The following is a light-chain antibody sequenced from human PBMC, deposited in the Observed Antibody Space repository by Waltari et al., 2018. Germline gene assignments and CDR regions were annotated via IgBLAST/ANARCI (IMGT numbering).Light chain of an antibody. CDR3: HQYDIVPFS. CDR1: QAINIH. J-gene: IGKJ2*03. V-gene: IGKV1-16*01. Sequence: DIQMTQSPSSLSALVGDRVTITGRASQAINIHLGRVQQKPGKAPKSLIHAASKLESGVPSRFSGSGSGTEFTLTISSLEPEDFATYYCHQYDIVPFSFGQGTRLEIK. CDR2: AAS.